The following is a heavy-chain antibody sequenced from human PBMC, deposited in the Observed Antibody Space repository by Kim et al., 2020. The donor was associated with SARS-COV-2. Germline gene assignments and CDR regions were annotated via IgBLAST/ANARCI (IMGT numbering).Heavy chain of an antibody. J-gene: IGHJ4*02. Sequence: GGSLRLSCAASGFTFSSYSMNWVRQAPGKGLEWVSSISSSSSYIYYADSVKGRFTISRDNAKNSLYLQMNSLRAEDTAVYYCARSYYDFWSGYYPEGVYFDYWGQGTLVTVSS. CDR2: ISSSSSYI. V-gene: IGHV3-21*01. CDR1: GFTFSSYS. CDR3: ARSYYDFWSGYYPEGVYFDY. D-gene: IGHD3-3*01.